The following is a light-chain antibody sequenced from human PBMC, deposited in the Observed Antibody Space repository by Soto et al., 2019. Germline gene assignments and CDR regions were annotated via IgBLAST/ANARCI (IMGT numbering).Light chain of an antibody. V-gene: IGKV1-27*01. Sequence: DIQMTHSPSALSASVGDRVTITCRASQAISTYLAWYQQKPGKVPQLLIYSASTLQSGVPTRFSGSGSGTDFTLTISRLQPEDVATYYCQKYNSAPRTFGGGTKVDI. CDR1: QAISTY. J-gene: IGKJ4*01. CDR3: QKYNSAPRT. CDR2: SAS.